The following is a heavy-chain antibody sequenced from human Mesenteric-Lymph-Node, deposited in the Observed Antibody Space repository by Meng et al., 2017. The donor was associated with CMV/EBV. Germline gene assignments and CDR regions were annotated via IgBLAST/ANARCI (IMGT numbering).Heavy chain of an antibody. CDR3: ARDGEDTAMTKSYYYYYYGMDV. CDR1: GYTFTSYG. J-gene: IGHJ6*02. Sequence: ASVKVSCKASGYTFTSYGISWVRQAPGQGLEWMGWINPNSGGTNYAQKFQGRVTMTRDTSISTAYMELSRLRSDDTAVYYCARDGEDTAMTKSYYYYYYGMDVWGQGTTVTVSS. D-gene: IGHD5-18*01. V-gene: IGHV1-2*02. CDR2: INPNSGGT.